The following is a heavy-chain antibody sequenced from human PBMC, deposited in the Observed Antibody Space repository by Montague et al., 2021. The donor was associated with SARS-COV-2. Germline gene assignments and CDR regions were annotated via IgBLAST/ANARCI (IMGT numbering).Heavy chain of an antibody. CDR1: GFTVSSNY. J-gene: IGHJ4*02. V-gene: IGHV3-66*01. CDR3: ARGYYDSSGYYATVGVH. CDR2: IYSGGST. D-gene: IGHD3-22*01. Sequence: PLRPSCAASGFTVSSNYMSWVRQAPGKGLEWVSVIYSGGSTYYADSVKGRFTISRDNSKNTLYLQMNSLRAEDTAVYYCARGYYDSSGYYATVGVHWGQGTLVTVSS.